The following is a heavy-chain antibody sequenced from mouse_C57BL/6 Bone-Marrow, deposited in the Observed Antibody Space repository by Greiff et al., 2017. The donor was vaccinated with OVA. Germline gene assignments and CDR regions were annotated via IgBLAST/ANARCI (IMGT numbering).Heavy chain of an antibody. Sequence: VHVKQSGPELVKPGASVKISCKASGYTFTDYYMNWVKQSHGKSLEWIGDINPNNGGTSYNQKFKGKATLTVDKSSSTAYMELRSLTSEDSAVYYCARRNYDYLDYWGQGTTLTVSS. J-gene: IGHJ2*01. V-gene: IGHV1-26*01. CDR2: INPNNGGT. CDR1: GYTFTDYY. CDR3: ARRNYDYLDY. D-gene: IGHD2-4*01.